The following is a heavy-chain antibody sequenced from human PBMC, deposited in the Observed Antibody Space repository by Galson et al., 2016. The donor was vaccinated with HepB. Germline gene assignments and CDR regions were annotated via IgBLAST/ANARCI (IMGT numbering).Heavy chain of an antibody. J-gene: IGHJ4*02. Sequence: SETLSLTCTVSDGSIRSSSFAWGWIRQPPGKGREWIGTVDRGKTYYNPSREGRVTISAAMPTDLLSLKLTSLIAADTAVYYCARAGVLTKASFDSWGKGTLVAVSS. V-gene: IGHV4-39*01. CDR1: DGSIRSSSFA. CDR3: ARAGVLTKASFDS. CDR2: VDRGKT. D-gene: IGHD4/OR15-4a*01.